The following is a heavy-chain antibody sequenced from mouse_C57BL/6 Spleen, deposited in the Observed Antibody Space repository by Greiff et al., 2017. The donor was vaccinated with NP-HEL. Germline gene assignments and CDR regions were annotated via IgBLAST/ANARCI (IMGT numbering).Heavy chain of an antibody. J-gene: IGHJ2*01. D-gene: IGHD2-3*01. Sequence: EVQLVESGGDLVKPGGSLKLSCAASGFTFSSYGMSWVRQTPDKRLEWVATISSGGSYTYYPDSVKGRFTISRDNAKNTLYLQMSSLKSEDTAMYYCARHFDVYYPDYWGQGTTLTVSS. CDR2: ISSGGSYT. CDR3: ARHFDVYYPDY. V-gene: IGHV5-6*01. CDR1: GFTFSSYG.